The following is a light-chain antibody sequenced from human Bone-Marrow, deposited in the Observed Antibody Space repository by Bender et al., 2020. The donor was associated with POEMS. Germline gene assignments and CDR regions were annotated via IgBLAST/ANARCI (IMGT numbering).Light chain of an antibody. CDR3: QSTDSSETYPVE. J-gene: IGLJ2*01. V-gene: IGLV3-25*03. CDR2: RDS. Sequence: SYELTQPPSVSVSPGQTARIPCSGDTLPDQYTYWYKQKPGQAPVLVINRDSERPSGIPERFSGSSSGTTVTLTISGVQAEDEADYYCQSTDSSETYPVEFGGGTKLTVL. CDR1: TLPDQY.